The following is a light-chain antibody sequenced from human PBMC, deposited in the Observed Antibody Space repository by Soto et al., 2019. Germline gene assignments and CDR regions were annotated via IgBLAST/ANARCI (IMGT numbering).Light chain of an antibody. CDR1: SGSVSTRYY. J-gene: IGLJ3*02. CDR3: VLYMGNGIKV. Sequence: QTVVTQEPSFSVSPGGTVTLTCGLSSGSVSTRYYPSWYQQTPGQAPRTLIHSTYTRSSGVPDRFSGSILGNKAALTITGAQAEDECDYYCVLYMGNGIKVFGGGTQLTVL. V-gene: IGLV8-61*01. CDR2: STY.